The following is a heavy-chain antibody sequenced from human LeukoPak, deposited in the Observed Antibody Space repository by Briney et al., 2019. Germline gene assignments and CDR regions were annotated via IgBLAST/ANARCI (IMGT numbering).Heavy chain of an antibody. CDR2: ISAYNGNT. J-gene: IGHJ5*02. CDR1: GYTFTSYG. V-gene: IGHV1-18*01. CDR3: ARHSSGSYYWFDP. Sequence: ASVRVSCKASGYTFTSYGISWVQQAPGQGLEWMGWISAYNGNTNYAQKLQGRVTMTTDTSTSTAYLELRSLRSDATAVYYCARHSSGSYYWFDPWGQGTLVTVSS. D-gene: IGHD1-26*01.